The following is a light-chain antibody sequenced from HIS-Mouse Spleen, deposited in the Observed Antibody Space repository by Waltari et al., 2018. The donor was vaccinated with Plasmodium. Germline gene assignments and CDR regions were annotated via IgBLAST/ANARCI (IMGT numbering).Light chain of an antibody. CDR3: AAWDDSLSAGV. V-gene: IGLV1-47*01. J-gene: IGLJ2*01. Sequence: QSVLTQPPSASGTPGQRVTISCSGSSSNIGSNYVYWYQQLPGTAPKLLIYRNKQRPSGVPYRFSGSKSCTSASLAISGLRSEDEADYYCAAWDDSLSAGVVGGGTKLTVL. CDR1: SSNIGSNY. CDR2: RNK.